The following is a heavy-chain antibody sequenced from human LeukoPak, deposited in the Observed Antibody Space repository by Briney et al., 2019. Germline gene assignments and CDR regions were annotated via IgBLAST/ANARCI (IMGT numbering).Heavy chain of an antibody. Sequence: PGGSLRLSCAASGFTFSSYEMNWVRQAPGKGLEWVSYISSSRSTKYYAHSEKGRFTISRDNAKNSLYLQMISLTAEATALYYCARVRGCCDYWGQGTVVSVRS. CDR1: GFTFSSYE. J-gene: IGHJ4*02. CDR2: ISSSRSTK. CDR3: ARVRGCCDY. D-gene: IGHD3-10*01. V-gene: IGHV3-48*03.